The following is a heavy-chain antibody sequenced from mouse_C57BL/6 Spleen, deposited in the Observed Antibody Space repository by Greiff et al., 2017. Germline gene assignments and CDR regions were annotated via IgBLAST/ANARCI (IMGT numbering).Heavy chain of an antibody. V-gene: IGHV14-2*01. Sequence: VQLQQSGAELVKPGASVKLSCTASGFNIKDYYMHWVKQRTEQGLEWIGRIDPEDGDTKYAPKFQGKATITADTSSNTAYLQLSSLTSEDTAVYYCAPNPYYGSSYGGYWGQGTTLTVSS. D-gene: IGHD1-1*01. CDR2: IDPEDGDT. J-gene: IGHJ2*01. CDR1: GFNIKDYY. CDR3: APNPYYGSSYGGY.